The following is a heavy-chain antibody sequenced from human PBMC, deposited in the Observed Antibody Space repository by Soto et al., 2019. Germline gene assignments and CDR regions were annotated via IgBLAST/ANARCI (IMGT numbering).Heavy chain of an antibody. CDR1: GGSISRGGYS. CDR2: IYHSGST. Sequence: SETLSLTWGVAGGSISRGGYSWSWIRQPPGKGLEWIGYIYHSGSTYYNPSLKSRVTISVDRSKNQFSLKLSSVSAADTAVYYCARVPSPSGQGTLVTVSS. J-gene: IGHJ5*02. V-gene: IGHV4-30-2*01. CDR3: ARVPSP.